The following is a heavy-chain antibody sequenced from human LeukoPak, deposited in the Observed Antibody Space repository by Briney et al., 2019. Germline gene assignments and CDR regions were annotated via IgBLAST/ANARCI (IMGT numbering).Heavy chain of an antibody. CDR2: IRSDGSNK. J-gene: IGHJ4*02. CDR1: GFTFSSYS. CDR3: AKGASHYFDY. V-gene: IGHV3-30*02. Sequence: PGGSLRLSCAASGFTFSSYSMNWVRQAPGKGLEWVAFIRSDGSNKYYADSVKGRFTFSRDNSKNTLYLQMNSLRAEDTAVYYCAKGASHYFDYWGQGTLVTVSS.